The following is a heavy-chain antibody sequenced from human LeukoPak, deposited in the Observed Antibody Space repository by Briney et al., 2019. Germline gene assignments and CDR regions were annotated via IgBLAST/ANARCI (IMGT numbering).Heavy chain of an antibody. CDR3: AKDSWYSSSCPMFVFHY. Sequence: GGSLRLSCAASGFTFSSYGMHWVRQDPGKGLEWVAFIRYDGSNKYYADSVKGRFTISRDNSQNTLYLQMNSLRAEDTAVYYCAKDSWYSSSCPMFVFHYWGQGTLVTVSS. CDR2: IRYDGSNK. J-gene: IGHJ4*02. V-gene: IGHV3-30*02. CDR1: GFTFSSYG. D-gene: IGHD6-6*01.